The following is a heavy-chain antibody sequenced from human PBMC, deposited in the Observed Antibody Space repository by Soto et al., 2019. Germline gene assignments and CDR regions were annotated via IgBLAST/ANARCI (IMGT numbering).Heavy chain of an antibody. Sequence: SDTLSLTCTVSGGSLSSYYWSWIRQPPGKGLEWIGYIYYSGSTNYNPSLKSRVTISVDTSKNQFSLKLSSVTAADTAVYYCASFSSIGFDPWGQGTLVNVSS. J-gene: IGHJ5*02. CDR1: GGSLSSYY. D-gene: IGHD2-21*01. V-gene: IGHV4-59*01. CDR2: IYYSGST. CDR3: ASFSSIGFDP.